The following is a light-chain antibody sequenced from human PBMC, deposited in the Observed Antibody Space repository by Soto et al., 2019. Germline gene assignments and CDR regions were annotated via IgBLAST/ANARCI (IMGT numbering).Light chain of an antibody. CDR1: QSVSSY. V-gene: IGKV1-39*01. J-gene: IGKJ4*01. CDR2: AAS. CDR3: QQSYSTPLT. Sequence: DIQMTQSPSSLSASVGDRVTITCRASQSVSSYLNWYQQKPGKAPNLLIYAASSVQGGVPSRFSGNGSGTDFTLTISSLQPEDFATYYCQQSYSTPLTFGGGTKVDIK.